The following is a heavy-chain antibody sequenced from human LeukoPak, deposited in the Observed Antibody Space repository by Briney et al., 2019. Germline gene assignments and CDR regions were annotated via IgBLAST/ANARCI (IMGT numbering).Heavy chain of an antibody. CDR1: GFTFSSYS. CDR3: ARAITNYGYIFDY. CDR2: ISSSSSYI. V-gene: IGHV3-21*01. D-gene: IGHD5-18*01. J-gene: IGHJ4*02. Sequence: GGSLRLSCAASGFTFSSYSMNWVRQAPGEGLEWVSSISSSSSYIYYADSVKGRFTISRDNAKNSLSLQMNSLRAEDTAVYYCARAITNYGYIFDYWGQGTLVTVSS.